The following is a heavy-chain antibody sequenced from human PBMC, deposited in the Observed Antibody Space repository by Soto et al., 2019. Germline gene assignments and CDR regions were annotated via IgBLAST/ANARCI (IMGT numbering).Heavy chain of an antibody. CDR1: GYTFTNYG. CDR3: VRPYSGTVRGAFDI. V-gene: IGHV1-18*01. Sequence: QVQLVQSGAEVKKPGASVKVSCKSSGYTFTNYGISWVRQAPGQGLEWMGWISAYNGNTNNAQKFQGRVTMTTDTSTSTGNMALRSLISDDTAVYYCVRPYSGTVRGAFDIWGQGTMVTVSS. D-gene: IGHD1-26*01. CDR2: ISAYNGNT. J-gene: IGHJ3*02.